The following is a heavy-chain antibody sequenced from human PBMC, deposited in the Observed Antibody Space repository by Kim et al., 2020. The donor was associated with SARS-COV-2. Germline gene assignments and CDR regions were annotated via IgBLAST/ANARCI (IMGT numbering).Heavy chain of an antibody. CDR3: YPGHYSNY. J-gene: IGHJ4*02. V-gene: IGHV3-7*01. Sequence: DGSEKNYVDSVKGRFTISRDSARYSLYLQMNSLRVEDTAVYYCYPGHYSNYWGQGTLVTVSS. CDR2: DGSEK.